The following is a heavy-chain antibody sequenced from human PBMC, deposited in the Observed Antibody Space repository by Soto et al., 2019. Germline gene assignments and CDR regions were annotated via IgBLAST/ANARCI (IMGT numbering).Heavy chain of an antibody. CDR3: AKSRSYSSGWYGDY. Sequence: GGSLRLSCAASGFTFSGYPMSWVRQAPGKGLEWVSAISGSGGSTYYADSVKGRFTISRDNSKNTLYLQVNSLRAEDTAVYYCAKSRSYSSGWYGDYWGQGTLVTVSS. D-gene: IGHD6-19*01. V-gene: IGHV3-23*01. CDR1: GFTFSGYP. CDR2: ISGSGGST. J-gene: IGHJ4*02.